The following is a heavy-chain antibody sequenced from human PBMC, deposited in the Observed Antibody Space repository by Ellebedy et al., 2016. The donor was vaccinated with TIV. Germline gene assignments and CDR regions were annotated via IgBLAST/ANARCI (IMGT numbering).Heavy chain of an antibody. J-gene: IGHJ5*02. D-gene: IGHD2-15*01. Sequence: GESLKISXAASGFTFSSYWMHWVRQAPGKGLVWVSRINSDGSSTSYADSVKGRFTISRDNAKNTLYLQMNSLRAEDTAVYYCARDRRYCSGGSCEKYNWFDPWGQGTLVTVSS. CDR3: ARDRRYCSGGSCEKYNWFDP. V-gene: IGHV3-74*01. CDR1: GFTFSSYW. CDR2: INSDGSST.